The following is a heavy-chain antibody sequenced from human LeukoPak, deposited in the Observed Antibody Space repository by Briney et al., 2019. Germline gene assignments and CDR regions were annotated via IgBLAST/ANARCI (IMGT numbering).Heavy chain of an antibody. CDR3: ARDIKGQYQDAFDI. CDR2: IYSGGST. V-gene: IGHV3-53*01. CDR1: GFTVSSNY. Sequence: GGSLRLSCAASGFTVSSNYMSWVRQAPGKGLEWVSVIYSGGSTYYADSVKGRFTISRDNSKSTLYIQMNSLRAEDTAVYYCARDIKGQYQDAFDIWRQGTMVTVSS. D-gene: IGHD2-2*01. J-gene: IGHJ3*02.